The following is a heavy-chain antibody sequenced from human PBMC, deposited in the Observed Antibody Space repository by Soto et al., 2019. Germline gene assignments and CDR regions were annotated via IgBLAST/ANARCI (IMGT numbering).Heavy chain of an antibody. J-gene: IGHJ4*02. CDR2: IIPIFGTA. V-gene: IGHV1-69*06. Sequence: QVQLVQSGAEVKKPGSSVKVSCKASGGTFSSYAISWVRQAPGQGLEWMGGIIPIFGTANYAQKFQGRVTITADKSTSTAYMELSSLRSEDTAVYYCARGGAIYTSYYYDSSGYFDYWGQGTLVTVSS. CDR1: GGTFSSYA. CDR3: ARGGAIYTSYYYDSSGYFDY. D-gene: IGHD3-22*01.